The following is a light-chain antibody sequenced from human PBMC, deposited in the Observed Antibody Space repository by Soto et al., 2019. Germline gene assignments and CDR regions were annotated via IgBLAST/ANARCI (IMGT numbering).Light chain of an antibody. CDR3: CSYAGRNTWV. Sequence: QSALTQPASVSDSPGQSITISCTGTSSDVGGSNFVSWYQQHPGKPPKLIIYDVANRPSGVSNRFSGSKSGNTVSLTISGLQAEDEADYYCCSYAGRNTWVFGGGTKVTVL. V-gene: IGLV2-14*03. J-gene: IGLJ2*01. CDR1: SSDVGGSNF. CDR2: DVA.